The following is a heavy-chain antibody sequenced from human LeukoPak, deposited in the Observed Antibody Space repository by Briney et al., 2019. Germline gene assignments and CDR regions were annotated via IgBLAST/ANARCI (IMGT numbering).Heavy chain of an antibody. CDR2: INHSGST. D-gene: IGHD3-3*01. J-gene: IGHJ4*02. CDR1: GGSFSGYY. Sequence: PSETLSLTCAVYGGSFSGYYWSWIRQPPGKGLEWIGEINHSGSTNYNPSLKSRVTISVDTSKNQFSLKLSSVTAADTAVYYCARVGETGQDDFWSGYPEYYFDYWGQGTLVTVSS. V-gene: IGHV4-34*01. CDR3: ARVGETGQDDFWSGYPEYYFDY.